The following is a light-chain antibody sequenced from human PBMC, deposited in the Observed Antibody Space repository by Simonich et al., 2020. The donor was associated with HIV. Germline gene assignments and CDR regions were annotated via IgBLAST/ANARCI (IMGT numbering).Light chain of an antibody. CDR1: QGISSW. CDR2: SAS. CDR3: QQYDNLPWT. V-gene: IGKV1-33*01. J-gene: IGKJ1*01. Sequence: DIQMTQSPSTLSAFVGDRVTITCRASQGISSWLAWYQQKPGKAPKLLIYSASNLETGVPSRFKGTGCGTDFTFTINSLQPEDIATYYCQQYDNLPWTFGRGTKVEIK.